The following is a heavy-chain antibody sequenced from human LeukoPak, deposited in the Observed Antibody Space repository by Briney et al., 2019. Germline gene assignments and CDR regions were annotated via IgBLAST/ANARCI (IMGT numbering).Heavy chain of an antibody. CDR1: GFTFSSYA. CDR3: AKVGESSGWYIVY. D-gene: IGHD6-19*01. V-gene: IGHV3-23*01. J-gene: IGHJ4*02. Sequence: GGSLRLSCAASGFTFSSYAMSWVRQAPGKGLEWVSGVSGSTNNTWYADSVKGRFTISRDISKNTLYLQMNSLRAEDTAVYYCAKVGESSGWYIVYWGQGTLVTVSS. CDR2: VSGSTNNT.